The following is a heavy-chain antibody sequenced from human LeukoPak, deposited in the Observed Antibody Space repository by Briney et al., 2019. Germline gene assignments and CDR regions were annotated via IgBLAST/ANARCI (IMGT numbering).Heavy chain of an antibody. J-gene: IGHJ4*02. CDR2: ISGGGGST. V-gene: IGHV3-23*01. D-gene: IGHD2-15*01. CDR1: GFTFSSYA. Sequence: GGSLRLSCAASGFTFSSYAMSWVRQAPGKGLEWVSAISGGGGSTYYADSVKGRFTISRDNSKNTLYLQMNSLRAEDTAVYYCARCSGGSCYGGPFDYWGQGTLVTVSS. CDR3: ARCSGGSCYGGPFDY.